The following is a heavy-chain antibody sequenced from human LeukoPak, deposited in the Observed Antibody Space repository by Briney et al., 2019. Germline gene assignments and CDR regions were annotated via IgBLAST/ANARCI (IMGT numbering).Heavy chain of an antibody. V-gene: IGHV4-39*07. J-gene: IGHJ4*02. D-gene: IGHD3-10*01. CDR2: IYYSGRT. CDR1: GGSISSTTYY. Sequence: SETLSLTCTVSGGSISSTTYYWGWIRRPPGKGLEYIGSIYYSGRTSYNPSLKSRVTISVDTSKNQFSLKLSSVTAADTAVYYCARNILWFGEFDYWGQGTLVTVSS. CDR3: ARNILWFGEFDY.